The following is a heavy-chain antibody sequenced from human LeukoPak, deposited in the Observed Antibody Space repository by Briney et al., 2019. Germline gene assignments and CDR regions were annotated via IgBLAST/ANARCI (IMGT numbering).Heavy chain of an antibody. J-gene: IGHJ4*02. V-gene: IGHV4-59*08. CDR2: IYYSGST. D-gene: IGHD3-22*01. Sequence: SETLSLTCTVSGGSMSSYYWSWIRQPPGKGLEWIGYIYYSGSTNYNPSLKSRVTISVDTSKNQFSLKLSSVTAADTAVYYCAASIDYYDSSGYLDYFDYWGQGTLVTVSS. CDR3: AASIDYYDSSGYLDYFDY. CDR1: GGSMSSYY.